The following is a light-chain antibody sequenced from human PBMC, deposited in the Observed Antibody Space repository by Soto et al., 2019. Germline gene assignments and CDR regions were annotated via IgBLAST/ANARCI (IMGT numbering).Light chain of an antibody. CDR1: SVNIGSNY. Sequence: QSVLTQPPSASATPGQGVMISCSGSSVNIGSNYVYWYQQLPGTAPKLLIYRNGQRPSGVPDRFSGSKSGTSAALAISGLRSEDEDDYYCAVWDDSLDGVVFGGGTKLTVL. V-gene: IGLV1-47*01. J-gene: IGLJ3*02. CDR3: AVWDDSLDGVV. CDR2: RNG.